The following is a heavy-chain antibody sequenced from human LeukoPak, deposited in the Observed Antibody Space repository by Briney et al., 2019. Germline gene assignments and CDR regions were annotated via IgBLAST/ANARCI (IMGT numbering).Heavy chain of an antibody. V-gene: IGHV1-46*01. J-gene: IGHJ4*02. Sequence: ASVKVSCKASGYTFTNHYINLVRQAPGQGLEWMGIINPITGGTDSAQKFQDRVTLTRDTSTTTFYMELGRLRSEDTAVYYCARSEYYGAGSFDYWGQGTLVTVSS. CDR3: ARSEYYGAGSFDY. CDR1: GYTFTNHY. D-gene: IGHD3-10*01. CDR2: INPITGGT.